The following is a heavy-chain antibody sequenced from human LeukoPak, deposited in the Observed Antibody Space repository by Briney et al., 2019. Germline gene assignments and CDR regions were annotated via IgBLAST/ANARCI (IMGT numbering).Heavy chain of an antibody. D-gene: IGHD6-19*01. J-gene: IGHJ4*02. V-gene: IGHV4-34*01. Sequence: SETLSLTCAVYGGSFSGYYCSWIRWPPRTGVEGLGGINHSGSTNYNTSLKSRVTISGATSKNQFSLNLSSVTAADTAVYYCARCSSGSQSDYWGQGTLVTVSS. CDR1: GGSFSGYY. CDR3: ARCSSGSQSDY. CDR2: INHSGST.